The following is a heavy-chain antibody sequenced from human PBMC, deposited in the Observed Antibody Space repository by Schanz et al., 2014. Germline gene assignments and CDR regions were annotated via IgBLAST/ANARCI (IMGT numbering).Heavy chain of an antibody. CDR3: AKSYATSGYSGFDY. CDR2: ISYHGSER. CDR1: GFSFSDYG. J-gene: IGHJ4*02. Sequence: QVHLVESGGGVVQPGRSLRLSCAGSGFSFSDYGMHWVRQAPGRGLEWVAVISYHGSERDYADSVKGRFTISRDNSKNTLYLQMNSLRTEDTAVYFCAKSYATSGYSGFDYWGQGTLVTVSS. D-gene: IGHD3-3*01. V-gene: IGHV3-30*18.